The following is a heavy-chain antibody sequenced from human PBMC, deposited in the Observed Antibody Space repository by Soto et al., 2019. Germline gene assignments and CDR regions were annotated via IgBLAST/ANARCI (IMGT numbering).Heavy chain of an antibody. Sequence: PGGSLRLSCAASGFTFSSYAMSLVRQAPGKGLEWVSAISGSGGSTYYADSVKGRFTISRDNSKNTLYLQMNSLRAEDTAVYYCAKDSMGGVYYFDYWGQGTLVTVSS. CDR1: GFTFSSYA. CDR2: ISGSGGST. J-gene: IGHJ4*02. V-gene: IGHV3-23*01. CDR3: AKDSMGGVYYFDY. D-gene: IGHD3-16*01.